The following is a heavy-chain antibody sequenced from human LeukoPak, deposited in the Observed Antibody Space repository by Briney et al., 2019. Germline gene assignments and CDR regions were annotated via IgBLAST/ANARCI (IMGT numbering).Heavy chain of an antibody. CDR3: AKGLGSSGWESFDY. Sequence: GGSLRLSCAASGFTFSSYAMSWVRQAPVKELEWVSAISGSGGNTYYADSVKGRFTISRDNSKNTLYLQMNSLRAEDTAAYYCAKGLGSSGWESFDYWGQGTLVTVSS. CDR2: ISGSGGNT. CDR1: GFTFSSYA. V-gene: IGHV3-23*01. D-gene: IGHD6-19*01. J-gene: IGHJ4*02.